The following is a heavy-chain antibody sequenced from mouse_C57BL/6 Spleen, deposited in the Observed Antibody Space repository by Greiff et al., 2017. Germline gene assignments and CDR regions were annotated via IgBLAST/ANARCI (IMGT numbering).Heavy chain of an antibody. V-gene: IGHV5-17*01. J-gene: IGHJ1*03. D-gene: IGHD1-1*01. CDR3: ARDYGSTWYFDV. CDR2: ISSCSSSI. Sequence: EVMLVESGGGLVMPGGSLKLSCAASGFTFSDYGMHWVRQAPEKGLEWVAYISSCSSSIYYADKVKGRFTISKDNAKHTLFLQKTSLEYEDTDLCYSARDYGSTWYFDVWGTGTTVTVSS. CDR1: GFTFSDYG.